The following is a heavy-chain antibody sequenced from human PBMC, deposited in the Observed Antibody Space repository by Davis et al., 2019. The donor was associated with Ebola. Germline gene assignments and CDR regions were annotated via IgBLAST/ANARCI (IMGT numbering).Heavy chain of an antibody. CDR1: GGLITSNHW. CDR2: VHHTGST. J-gene: IGHJ4*02. D-gene: IGHD6-19*01. V-gene: IGHV4-4*02. CDR3: ARYRSVCHIDS. Sequence: MPSETLSLTCGVSGGLITSNHWWSWVRQSPGGGLEWIGEVHHTGSTNFNPSLKSRVTISVDRSKNQFSLSLTSVSAADTAVYYCARYRSVCHIDSWGQGTRVTVSS.